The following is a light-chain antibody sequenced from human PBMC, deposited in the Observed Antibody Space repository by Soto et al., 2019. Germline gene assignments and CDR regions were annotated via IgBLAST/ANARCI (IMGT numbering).Light chain of an antibody. Sequence: QCVMTQPPSVSGTPGQRFSISFSGILSNIGRNSVIWFQHLPGTAPKLVIYSANQLPSGVAGRFSDSKSGTSSSLEISGLQSEDEADYYCAAWDDILNGYVFGTGTKVPAL. V-gene: IGLV1-44*01. CDR3: AAWDDILNGYV. CDR1: LSNIGRNS. CDR2: SAN. J-gene: IGLJ1*01.